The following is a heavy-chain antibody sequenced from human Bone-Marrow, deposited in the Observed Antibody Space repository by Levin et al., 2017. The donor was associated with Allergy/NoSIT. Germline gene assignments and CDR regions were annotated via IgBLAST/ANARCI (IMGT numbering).Heavy chain of an antibody. V-gene: IGHV3-33*01. CDR3: ARGPRIGTYYYYYGMDV. CDR1: GFTFSSYG. CDR2: IWYDGSNK. D-gene: IGHD2-21*01. Sequence: GGSLRLSCAASGFTFSSYGMHWVRQAPGKGLEWVAVIWYDGSNKYYADSVKGRFTISRDNSKNTLYLQMNSLRAEDTAVYYCARGPRIGTYYYYYGMDVWGQGTTVTVSS. J-gene: IGHJ6*02.